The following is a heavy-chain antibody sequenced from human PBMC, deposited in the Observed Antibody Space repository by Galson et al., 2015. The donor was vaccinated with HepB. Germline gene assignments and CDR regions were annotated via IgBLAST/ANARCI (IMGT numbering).Heavy chain of an antibody. CDR2: IDYSGNT. Sequence: ETLSLTCTVSGDSISSSGYYWGWIRQPPGQGLEWVGSIDYSGNTYYTPSLQSRVTISVDTSNNQFSLKLFSVSAADTAVYYCMRGGILYRRETYYFDYWGRGALVTVSS. J-gene: IGHJ4*02. V-gene: IGHV4-39*07. CDR1: GDSISSSGYY. D-gene: IGHD3-16*02. CDR3: MRGGILYRRETYYFDY.